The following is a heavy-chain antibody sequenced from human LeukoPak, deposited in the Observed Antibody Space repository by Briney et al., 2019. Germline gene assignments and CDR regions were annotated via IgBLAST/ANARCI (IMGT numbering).Heavy chain of an antibody. D-gene: IGHD3-16*02. Sequence: PSETLSLTCAVSGGSISSGHYSWTWIRQTPGKGLEWIGYVYYSGSTNYNPSLKSRVTISVDTSKNQFSLKLSSVTAADTAMFCCARGGTVGVFGAFDIWSQGTMVTVSS. CDR2: VYYSGST. J-gene: IGHJ3*02. CDR1: GGSISSGHYS. CDR3: ARGGTVGVFGAFDI. V-gene: IGHV4-61*01.